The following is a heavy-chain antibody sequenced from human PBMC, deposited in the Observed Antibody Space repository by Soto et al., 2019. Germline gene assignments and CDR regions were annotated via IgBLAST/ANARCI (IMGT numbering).Heavy chain of an antibody. V-gene: IGHV3-74*01. CDR3: ARGVRGSYGLDI. Sequence: EVQLVESGGGLVQPGGSLRLSCAVSGFTFSDYWMHWVRQAPGKGLVWGSRIYTDGSRTNYADSVKGRFTISRDNAENTLYLQMNSLRAEETAVYYCARGVRGSYGLDIWGQGTMVTVSS. D-gene: IGHD4-17*01. J-gene: IGHJ3*02. CDR2: IYTDGSRT. CDR1: GFTFSDYW.